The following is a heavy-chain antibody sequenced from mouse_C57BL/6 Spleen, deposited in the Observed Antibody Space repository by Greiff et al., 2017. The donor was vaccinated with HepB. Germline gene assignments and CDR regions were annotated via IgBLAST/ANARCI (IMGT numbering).Heavy chain of an antibody. Sequence: EVHLVESGGGLVKPGGSLKLSCAASGFTFSDYGMHWVRQAPEKGLEWVAYISSGSSTIYYADTVKGRFTISRDNAKNTLFLQMTSLRSEDTAMYYCARITTVVAEDAMDYWGQGTSVTVSS. CDR3: ARITTVVAEDAMDY. J-gene: IGHJ4*01. D-gene: IGHD1-1*01. V-gene: IGHV5-17*01. CDR2: ISSGSSTI. CDR1: GFTFSDYG.